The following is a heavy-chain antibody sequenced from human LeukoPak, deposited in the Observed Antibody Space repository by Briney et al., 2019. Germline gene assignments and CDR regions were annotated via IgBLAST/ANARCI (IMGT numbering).Heavy chain of an antibody. CDR2: IYYTGSP. J-gene: IGHJ4*02. D-gene: IGHD4-17*01. CDR3: ARHANDGDYPLDY. V-gene: IGHV4-59*08. Sequence: PSQTLSLTCTVSVGSISGYYWSWLRQPPGLGLEWIGYIYYTGSPNYNPALKSRVTISVDTSNNQFSLRLSSVTAADTAVYYCARHANDGDYPLDYWGQGTLVTVSS. CDR1: VGSISGYY.